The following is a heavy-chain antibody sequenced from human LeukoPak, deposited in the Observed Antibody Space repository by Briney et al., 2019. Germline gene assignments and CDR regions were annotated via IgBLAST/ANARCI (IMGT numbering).Heavy chain of an antibody. CDR3: ARAPGYWYFDL. CDR1: GGSISSYY. CDR2: IYYSGST. Sequence: PSETLSLTCTVSGGSISSYYWSWIRQPPGKGLEWIGYIYYSGSTNYNPSLKSRVTISVDTSKNQFSLKLSSVTAADTAVYYCARAPGYWYFDLWGRGTLVTVSS. J-gene: IGHJ2*01. D-gene: IGHD2-2*01. V-gene: IGHV4-59*01.